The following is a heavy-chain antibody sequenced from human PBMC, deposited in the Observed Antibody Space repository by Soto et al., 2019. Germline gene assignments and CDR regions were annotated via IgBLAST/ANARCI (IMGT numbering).Heavy chain of an antibody. V-gene: IGHV3-7*03. J-gene: IGHJ4*02. D-gene: IGHD1-26*01. CDR2: IRQDGTET. CDR3: VGGAGWELDY. CDR1: GFTFSTYW. Sequence: EAQLVESGGGLVQPGGSLRLSCAASGFTFSTYWMNWVRQAPGMGLEWLAIIRQDGTETHYVDSVKGRFTISRDNTKKHLFLQMNNIRADDPAVYYCVGGAGWELDYWGQGTLVTVSS.